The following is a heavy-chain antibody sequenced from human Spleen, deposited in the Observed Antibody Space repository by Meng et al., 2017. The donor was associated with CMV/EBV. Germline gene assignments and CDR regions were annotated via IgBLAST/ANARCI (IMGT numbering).Heavy chain of an antibody. V-gene: IGHV3-11*06. CDR2: ISSSSSYI. Sequence: GESLKISCAASGFTFSDNYMRWVRQAPGKGLEWVSSISSSSSYIYYADSVKGRFTISRDNAKNSLYLQMNSLSPEDTAIYFCARDLGRRMVRGGRPSGFDPWGPGTLVTVSS. CDR3: ARDLGRRMVRGGRPSGFDP. D-gene: IGHD3-10*01. J-gene: IGHJ5*02. CDR1: GFTFSDNY.